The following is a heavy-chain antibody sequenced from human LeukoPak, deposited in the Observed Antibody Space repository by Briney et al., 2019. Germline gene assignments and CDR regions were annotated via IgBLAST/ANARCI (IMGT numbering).Heavy chain of an antibody. J-gene: IGHJ2*01. CDR1: GGSFSGYY. Sequence: SETLSFTCAVYGGSFSGYYWSWIPQPPGKGLKWIGEINHSGSTNYNPSLKSRVTISVDTSKNQFSLKLSSVTAADTAVYYCARAQGFGVVRYFDLWGRGTLVTVSS. CDR3: ARAQGFGVVRYFDL. D-gene: IGHD3-3*01. V-gene: IGHV4-34*01. CDR2: INHSGST.